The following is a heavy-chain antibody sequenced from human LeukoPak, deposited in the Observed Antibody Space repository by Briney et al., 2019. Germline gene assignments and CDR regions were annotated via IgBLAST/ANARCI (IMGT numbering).Heavy chain of an antibody. Sequence: SETLSLTCTVSGGSISSADYYWSWIRQPPGKGLEWIGEINHSGSTNYNPSLKSRVTISVDTSKNQFSLKVSSVTAANTAVYYCAVSAGRDGFDIWGQGTMVTVSS. CDR3: AVSAGRDGFDI. J-gene: IGHJ3*02. CDR2: INHSGST. V-gene: IGHV4-34*01. D-gene: IGHD6-19*01. CDR1: GGSISSADYY.